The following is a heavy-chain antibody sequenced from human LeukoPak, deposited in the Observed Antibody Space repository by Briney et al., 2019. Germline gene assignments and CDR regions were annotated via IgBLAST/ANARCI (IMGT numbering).Heavy chain of an antibody. D-gene: IGHD3-10*01. CDR1: GFNFSSYA. V-gene: IGHV3-23*01. CDR2: ISGRGGST. Sequence: GGSLRLSCAASGFNFSSYAMSWVRQAPGKGLEWVSGISGRGGSTYSADSVKGRFTISRDNSKTTLYLQMNSLRAEDTAVYYCARGDGSGSFMWFWGQGTLVTVSS. J-gene: IGHJ4*02. CDR3: ARGDGSGSFMWF.